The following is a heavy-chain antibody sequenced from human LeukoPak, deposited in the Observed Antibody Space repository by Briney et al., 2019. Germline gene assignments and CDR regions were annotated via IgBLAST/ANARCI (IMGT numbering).Heavy chain of an antibody. Sequence: ASVKVSCKASVYTFTDYYMHWVGQAPGQGLEWMGLINPKSGGRRYAQRFHGRVTMTRDTSISTAYMELSRLRSDDTAVYYCATGERLVPAAMWFDYWGQGTLVTVSS. CDR3: ATGERLVPAAMWFDY. J-gene: IGHJ4*02. V-gene: IGHV1-2*02. D-gene: IGHD2-2*01. CDR1: VYTFTDYY. CDR2: INPKSGGR.